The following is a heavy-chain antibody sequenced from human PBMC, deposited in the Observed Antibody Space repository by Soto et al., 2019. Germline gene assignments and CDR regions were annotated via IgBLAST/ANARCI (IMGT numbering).Heavy chain of an antibody. CDR1: GGTFSSYA. Sequence: GASVKVSCKASGGTFSSYAISWVRQAPGQGLEWMGGIIPIFGTANYAQKFQGRVTMTADESTSTAYMELSSLRSEDTAVYYCATGLSWARHYYYYGMDVWGQGTTVTVSS. V-gene: IGHV1-69*13. D-gene: IGHD1-26*01. CDR2: IIPIFGTA. CDR3: ATGLSWARHYYYYGMDV. J-gene: IGHJ6*02.